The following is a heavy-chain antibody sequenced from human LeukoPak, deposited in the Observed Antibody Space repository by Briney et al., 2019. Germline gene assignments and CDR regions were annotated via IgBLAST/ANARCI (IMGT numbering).Heavy chain of an antibody. V-gene: IGHV3-48*01. CDR1: GFTFSSYS. J-gene: IGHJ6*03. D-gene: IGHD1-26*01. CDR2: ISSLSGTI. Sequence: GGSLRLSCVASGFTFSSYSMNWVRQAPGEGLEWVSYISSLSGTIYYADSVKGRFTISRDNAKNSLYLQMNSLRGEDTAVYYCAKEQGYYYYYMDVWGKGTTVTISS. CDR3: AKEQGYYYYYMDV.